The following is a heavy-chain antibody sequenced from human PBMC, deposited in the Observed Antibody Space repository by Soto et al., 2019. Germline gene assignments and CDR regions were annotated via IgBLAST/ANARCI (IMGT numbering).Heavy chain of an antibody. CDR1: GFSLTTRGVG. CDR2: IYWDDDE. D-gene: IGHD3-10*01. CDR3: TQSPRVFSYYFAH. J-gene: IGHJ5*02. V-gene: IGHV2-5*02. Sequence: QITLKESGPTLVKPTQTLTLTCTFSGFSLTTRGVGVGWIRQPPGKALEWLALIYWDDDEGYSPSLKSRLTTPKDTSKTQGALTMPNMDLVDTPTFYCTQSPRVFSYYFAHWAKGTLFTVPS.